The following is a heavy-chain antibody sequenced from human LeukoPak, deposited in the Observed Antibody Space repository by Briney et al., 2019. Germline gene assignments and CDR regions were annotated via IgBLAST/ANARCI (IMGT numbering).Heavy chain of an antibody. V-gene: IGHV3-23*01. CDR1: GFTFSSYA. J-gene: IGHJ4*02. CDR2: ISGSGGST. Sequence: GGSLRLSCAASGFTFSSYAMSWVRQAPGKGLEWVSAISGSGGSTYYADSVKGRFTISRDNSKNTPFLQMSSLRAEDTAVYYCAKKGYEGDFDYWGQGTLVTVSS. D-gene: IGHD6-13*01. CDR3: AKKGYEGDFDY.